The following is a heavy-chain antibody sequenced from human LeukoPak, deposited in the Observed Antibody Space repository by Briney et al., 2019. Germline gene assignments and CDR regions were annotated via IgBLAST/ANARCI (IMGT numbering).Heavy chain of an antibody. Sequence: ASVKVSCKASGYIFTGYYLHWVRQAPGQGLEWMGWINPKSGGTNYAQKFQGRVTMTRDTSISTAYMELSRLRSDDTAVYYCARSIAVDNYYYYYMDVWGKGTTVTVSS. J-gene: IGHJ6*03. CDR2: INPKSGGT. D-gene: IGHD6-19*01. CDR1: GYIFTGYY. CDR3: ARSIAVDNYYYYYMDV. V-gene: IGHV1-2*02.